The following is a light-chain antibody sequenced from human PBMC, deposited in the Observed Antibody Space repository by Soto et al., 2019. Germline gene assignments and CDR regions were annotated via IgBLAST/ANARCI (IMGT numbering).Light chain of an antibody. V-gene: IGLV2-14*01. Sequence: QSVLTQPASVTGTPGQSITISCTTSNIYVDAYKYISWYRQHPGEAPKIIIYEVSNRPSGISNRFSGSKSGNTASLTISGLQTEDEAEYFCSTYTDKTYIFGSGTKVTVL. J-gene: IGLJ1*01. CDR1: NIYVDAYKY. CDR2: EVS. CDR3: STYTDKTYI.